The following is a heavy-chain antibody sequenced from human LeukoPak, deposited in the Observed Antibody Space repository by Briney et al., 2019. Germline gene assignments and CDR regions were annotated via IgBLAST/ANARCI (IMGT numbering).Heavy chain of an antibody. CDR2: INDSGST. V-gene: IGHV4-34*01. J-gene: IGHJ4*02. CDR3: ARGVYGDYFTKTGYFDY. D-gene: IGHD4-17*01. Sequence: TETLSLTCAVYGGSFSGYYWNWIRQPPGKGLEWIGEINDSGSTNYNPFLKSRVSISVDTSKKQFSLKVNSVTAADTAVYYCARGVYGDYFTKTGYFDYWGQGTQVIVSS. CDR1: GGSFSGYY.